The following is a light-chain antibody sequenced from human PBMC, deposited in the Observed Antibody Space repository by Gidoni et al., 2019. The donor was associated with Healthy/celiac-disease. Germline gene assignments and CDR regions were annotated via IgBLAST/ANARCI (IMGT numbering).Light chain of an antibody. V-gene: IGKV1-39*01. CDR3: QQSYSTPLT. Sequence: DIQMPQSPSSLSASVGDRVTITCRASQSISSYLNWYQQKPGKAPKLLIYAASSLQSGVPSRFSGSGSGTDFTLTISSLQPEDVATYYWQQSYSTPLTFGGGTKVEIK. J-gene: IGKJ4*01. CDR2: AAS. CDR1: QSISSY.